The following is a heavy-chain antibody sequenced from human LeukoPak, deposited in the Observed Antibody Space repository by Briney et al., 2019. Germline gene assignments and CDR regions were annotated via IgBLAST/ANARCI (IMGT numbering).Heavy chain of an antibody. V-gene: IGHV4-39*01. CDR3: VRHFSYYDFGSGFDP. Sequence: SETLSLTCTVSGGSISSSTNYWGWIRQPPGMGLEWIGSMYYGGSTYDNPSLKSRVTVSVDTSKNQFSLKLSSVTAADTAVYYCVRHFSYYDFGSGFDPWGQGTLVTVSS. CDR2: MYYGGST. D-gene: IGHD3-3*01. CDR1: GGSISSSTNY. J-gene: IGHJ5*02.